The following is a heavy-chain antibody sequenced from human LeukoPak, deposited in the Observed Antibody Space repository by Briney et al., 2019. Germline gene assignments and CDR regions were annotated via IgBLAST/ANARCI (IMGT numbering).Heavy chain of an antibody. J-gene: IGHJ4*02. CDR2: IYHSGST. CDR1: GGSISSGGYS. V-gene: IGHV4-30-2*01. D-gene: IGHD3-3*01. Sequence: PSETLSLTCAVSGGSISSGGYSWSWIRQPPGKGLEWIGYIYHSGSTYYNPSLKSRVTISVDRSKNQFSLKLSSVTAADTAVYYRARDWSGLIDYWGQGTLVTVSS. CDR3: ARDWSGLIDY.